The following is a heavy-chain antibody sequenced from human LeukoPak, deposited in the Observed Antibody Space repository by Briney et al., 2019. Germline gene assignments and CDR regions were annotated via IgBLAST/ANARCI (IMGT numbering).Heavy chain of an antibody. CDR2: IRYDGSNK. D-gene: IGHD4-17*01. Sequence: GGSLRLSCAASGFTFSSYAMSWVRQAPGKGLEWVAFIRYDGSNKYYADSVKGRFTISRDNSKNTLYLQMNSLRAEDTAVYYCAKDRYQTTVTTTFWFDPWGQGTLVTVSS. CDR1: GFTFSSYA. V-gene: IGHV3-30*02. CDR3: AKDRYQTTVTTTFWFDP. J-gene: IGHJ5*02.